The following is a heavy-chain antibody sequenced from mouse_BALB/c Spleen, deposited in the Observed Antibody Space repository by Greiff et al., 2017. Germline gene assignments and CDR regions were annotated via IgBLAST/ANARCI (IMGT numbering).Heavy chain of an antibody. CDR1: GYTFTSYV. Sequence: VQLQQSGPELVKPGASVKMSCKASGYTFTSYVMHWVKQKPGQGLEWIGYINPYNDGTKYNEKFKGKATLTSDKSSSTAYMELSSLTSEDSAVYYCVYGSSYWYFDVWGAGTTVTVSS. CDR2: INPYNDGT. J-gene: IGHJ1*01. CDR3: VYGSSYWYFDV. V-gene: IGHV1-14*01. D-gene: IGHD1-1*01.